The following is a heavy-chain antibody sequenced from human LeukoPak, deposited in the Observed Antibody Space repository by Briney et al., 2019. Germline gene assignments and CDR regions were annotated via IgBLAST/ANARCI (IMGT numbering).Heavy chain of an antibody. D-gene: IGHD1-14*01. V-gene: IGHV3-21*01. CDR3: ARGTLNIPGEHGAFDY. CDR2: ISTSSSYI. J-gene: IGHJ4*02. CDR1: GFTFSSYS. Sequence: GGSLRLSCAASGFTFSSYSMNWVRQAPGKGLEWVSSISTSSSYIHYADSVKGRFTISRDNAKNSLYLQMNSLRAEDTAVYYCARGTLNIPGEHGAFDYWGQGTLVTVSS.